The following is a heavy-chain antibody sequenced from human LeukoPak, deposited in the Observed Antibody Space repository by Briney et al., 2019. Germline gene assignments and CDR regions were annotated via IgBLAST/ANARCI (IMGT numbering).Heavy chain of an antibody. D-gene: IGHD2-2*01. CDR3: AKVEGVPAANEDYYYYYMDV. CDR1: GFTFSSYG. J-gene: IGHJ6*03. CDR2: ISYDGSNK. V-gene: IGHV3-30*18. Sequence: PGGSLRLSCAASGFTFSSYGMSWVRQAPGKGLEWVAVISYDGSNKYYADSVKGRFTISRDNSKNTLYLQMNSLRAEDTAVYYCAKVEGVPAANEDYYYYYMDVWGKGTTVTVSS.